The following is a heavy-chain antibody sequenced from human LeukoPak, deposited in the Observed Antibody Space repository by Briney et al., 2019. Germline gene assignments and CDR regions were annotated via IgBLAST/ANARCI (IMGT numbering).Heavy chain of an antibody. CDR2: IRYDGSNK. J-gene: IGHJ4*02. Sequence: GRSLRLSCAASGFTFDDYAMHWVRQAPGKGLEWVAFIRYDGSNKYYADSVKGRFTISRDNSKNTLYLQMNSLRAEDTAVYYCAKGRRSSWYYFDYWGQGTLVTVSS. V-gene: IGHV3-30*02. CDR1: GFTFDDYA. CDR3: AKGRRSSWYYFDY. D-gene: IGHD6-13*01.